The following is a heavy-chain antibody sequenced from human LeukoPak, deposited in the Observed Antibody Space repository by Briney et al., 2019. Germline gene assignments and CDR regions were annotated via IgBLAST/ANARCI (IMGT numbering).Heavy chain of an antibody. CDR3: ARDYCSSTSCFPSGTNYFDS. Sequence: PGGSLRLSCAASGFTFSSYEMNWVRQAPGKGLEWVSSISSSSSYIYNADSVKGRFTISRDNAKNSLYMQMNSLRAEDTAVYYCARDYCSSTSCFPSGTNYFDSWGQGTPVTVSS. CDR2: ISSSSSYI. J-gene: IGHJ4*02. CDR1: GFTFSSYE. V-gene: IGHV3-21*01. D-gene: IGHD2-2*01.